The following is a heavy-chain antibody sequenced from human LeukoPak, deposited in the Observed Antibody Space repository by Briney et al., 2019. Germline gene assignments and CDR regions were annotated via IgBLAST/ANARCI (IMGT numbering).Heavy chain of an antibody. CDR3: ARGNPPTAAGTPTLEFDY. CDR2: IIPIFGTA. Sequence: SVKVSCKASGGTFSSYAISWVRQAPGQGLEWMGGIIPIFGTANYAQKFQGRVTITTDESTSTAYMELSSLRSEDTAVYYCARGNPPTAAGTPTLEFDYWGQGTLVTVSS. CDR1: GGTFSSYA. J-gene: IGHJ4*02. D-gene: IGHD6-13*01. V-gene: IGHV1-69*05.